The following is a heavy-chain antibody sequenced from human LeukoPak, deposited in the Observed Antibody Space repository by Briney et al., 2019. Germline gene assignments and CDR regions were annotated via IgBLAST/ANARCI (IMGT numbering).Heavy chain of an antibody. J-gene: IGHJ5*02. CDR2: INDDTP. V-gene: IGHV3-23*01. CDR1: GFSFNTYS. D-gene: IGHD3-3*01. CDR3: AKEYDLWHEQGNWFET. Sequence: GGSLRLSCTTSGFSFNTYSMSWVRQAPGKGLEWVSAINDDTPYYTDSVKGRFTVSRDNSRDTLYLHFNSLRAEDTAIYYCAKEYDLWHEQGNWFETWGQGVLVTVSS.